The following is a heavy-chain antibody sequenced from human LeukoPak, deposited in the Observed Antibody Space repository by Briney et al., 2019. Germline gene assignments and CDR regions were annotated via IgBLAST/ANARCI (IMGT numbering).Heavy chain of an antibody. V-gene: IGHV3-7*01. D-gene: IGHD5-12*01. Sequence: GGSLRLSCAASGLTFSSYWMTWVRQAPGKGLEWVANIKLDGTEKYYVDSVKGRFTISRDNAKNSLDLQMNSLRVEDTAVYYCARDIGLSGYDLLDYWGQGTMVTVS. CDR2: IKLDGTEK. CDR3: ARDIGLSGYDLLDY. J-gene: IGHJ4*02. CDR1: GLTFSSYW.